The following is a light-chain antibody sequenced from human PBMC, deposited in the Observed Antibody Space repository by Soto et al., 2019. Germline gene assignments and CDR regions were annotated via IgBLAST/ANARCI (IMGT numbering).Light chain of an antibody. J-gene: IGKJ1*01. CDR2: AAS. V-gene: IGKV1-39*01. CDR3: QQGYSTPWT. CDR1: QSIGTY. Sequence: LLLAQSASSQAAAVVAPFTITCLASQSIGTYLDWYQQNPGKVPKLLIYAASNLQSGVPSRFSGSGSGTDFTLTLNSLQPEDFATYYCQQGYSTPWTFGQGTKVDI.